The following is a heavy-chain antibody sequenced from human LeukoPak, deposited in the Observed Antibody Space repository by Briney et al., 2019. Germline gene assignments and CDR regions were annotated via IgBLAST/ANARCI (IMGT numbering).Heavy chain of an antibody. D-gene: IGHD3-10*01. V-gene: IGHV3-66*01. J-gene: IGHJ4*02. CDR3: ARDFFDYGSGIYDY. CDR2: IYSGGST. CDR1: GFTFSSYE. Sequence: GGSLRLSCAASGFTFSSYEMSWVRQAPGKGLEWVSVIYSGGSTYYADSVKGRFTISRDNSKNTLYFQMNSLRAEDTAVYYCARDFFDYGSGIYDYWGQGTLVTVSS.